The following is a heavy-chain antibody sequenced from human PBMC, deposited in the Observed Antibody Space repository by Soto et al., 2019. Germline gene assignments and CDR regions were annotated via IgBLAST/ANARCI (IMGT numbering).Heavy chain of an antibody. D-gene: IGHD3-22*01. Sequence: QVQLVQSGAEVRKPGSSVRVSCKASGGSFNRHTISWVRQAPGQGLEWMGGIIPSFGTANHAQKFQGRVTIIADKATSKVYMELSSLRSDDTAIYYCARGWGYDSTDYHYAYWGQGTLVIVSS. CDR2: IIPSFGTA. CDR1: GGSFNRHT. V-gene: IGHV1-69*06. J-gene: IGHJ4*02. CDR3: ARGWGYDSTDYHYAY.